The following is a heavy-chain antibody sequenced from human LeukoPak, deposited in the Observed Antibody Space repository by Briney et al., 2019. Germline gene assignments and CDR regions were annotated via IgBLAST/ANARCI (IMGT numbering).Heavy chain of an antibody. V-gene: IGHV4-34*01. D-gene: IGHD6-25*01. J-gene: IGHJ4*02. CDR3: ASKSSDFDY. CDR2: INHSGST. Sequence: SETLSLTCAVYGGSFSGYYWSWIRQPPGKGLEWIGEINHSGSTNYNPSLKSRVTISVDTSKNQFSLKLSSVTAADTAVYYCASKSSDFDYWGQGTLVTVS. CDR1: GGSFSGYY.